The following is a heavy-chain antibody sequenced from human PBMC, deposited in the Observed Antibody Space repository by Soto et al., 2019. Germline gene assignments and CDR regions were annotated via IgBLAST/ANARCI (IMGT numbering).Heavy chain of an antibody. J-gene: IGHJ4*02. CDR3: ARRTVNIRTFYSGLKTHCFDY. D-gene: IGHD6-19*01. V-gene: IGHV4-39*01. CDR2: IYYSGST. Sequence: SETLSLTCAVSGDSMSSSDYYWGLTRQPPGKGLEWIGSIYYSGSTYYNPSLQSRVAISVDTSKNQFSLKLKSVTAADTAIYYCARRTVNIRTFYSGLKTHCFDYWGQGAPVTVSS. CDR1: GDSMSSSDYY.